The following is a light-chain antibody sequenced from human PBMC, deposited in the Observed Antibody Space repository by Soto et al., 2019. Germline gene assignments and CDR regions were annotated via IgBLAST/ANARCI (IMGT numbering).Light chain of an antibody. V-gene: IGKV3-11*01. CDR1: HNVASY. CDR3: QEGSNWPPPIT. CDR2: DAS. Sequence: EVVLPQSPATLSLSPGESATLSCRASHNVASYLAWYQQKPGQAPRLLIYDASTRATGIPARFSGSGSGTDFTLTIRSLEPEDFAVYYCQEGSNWPPPITFGQGTRLEIK. J-gene: IGKJ5*01.